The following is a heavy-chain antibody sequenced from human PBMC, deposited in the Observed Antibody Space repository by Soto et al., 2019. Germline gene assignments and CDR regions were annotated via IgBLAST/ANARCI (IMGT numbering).Heavy chain of an antibody. J-gene: IGHJ6*02. CDR3: ARVKTDYSNPRGPFFFYGMDV. CDR2: ISYDGGHK. CDR1: EFTFSSYA. Sequence: QVQLVESGGGVVHPERSLRLSCSASEFTFSSYAMHWVRQAPGKGREWVAGISYDGGHKFYGDSVRGRFTISRDSSKTTVFLQMNSLRPEDTAAYYCARVKTDYSNPRGPFFFYGMDVWGPGTTVTVSS. D-gene: IGHD4-4*01. V-gene: IGHV3-30-3*01.